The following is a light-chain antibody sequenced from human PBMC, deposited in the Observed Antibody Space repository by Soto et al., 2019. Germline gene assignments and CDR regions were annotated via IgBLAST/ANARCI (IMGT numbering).Light chain of an antibody. V-gene: IGLV2-8*01. CDR3: SSYDRSLSGYV. CDR2: EVT. Sequence: QSALTQPPSASGSPGQSVTISCTGTSSDVGGYNFVSWYQQQPGKAPKLLIYEVTQRPSGVPDRFSGSKSGNTASLTVSGLQADDEADYYCSSYDRSLSGYVFGTGTKVTVL. CDR1: SSDVGGYNF. J-gene: IGLJ1*01.